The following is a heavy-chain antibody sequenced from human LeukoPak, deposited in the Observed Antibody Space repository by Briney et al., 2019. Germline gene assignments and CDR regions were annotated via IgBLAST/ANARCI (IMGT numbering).Heavy chain of an antibody. Sequence: SETLSLTCAVYGGSFSGYYWSWIRQPPGEGLEWIGEIYHSGSTNYNPSLKSRVTMSVDTSKNQFSLKLTSVTAADAAVYYCARRTLRGVIKYWGQGTLVTVSS. D-gene: IGHD3-10*01. CDR2: IYHSGST. CDR1: GGSFSGYY. J-gene: IGHJ4*02. V-gene: IGHV4-34*01. CDR3: ARRTLRGVIKY.